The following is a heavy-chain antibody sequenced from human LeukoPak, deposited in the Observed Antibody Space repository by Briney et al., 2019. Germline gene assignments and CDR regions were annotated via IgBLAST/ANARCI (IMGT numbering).Heavy chain of an antibody. CDR2: ISGRGASK. Sequence: TGGSLRLSCAASGLTFNNYAMSWVRQAPGKGLEWVSGISGRGASKYYADSVKGRFTISRDNSKNTLYLQMNSLRAEDTAVYYCAKGVVVAPDVTPFDYWGQGTLVTVSS. V-gene: IGHV3-23*01. CDR3: AKGVVVAPDVTPFDY. D-gene: IGHD2-2*01. J-gene: IGHJ4*02. CDR1: GLTFNNYA.